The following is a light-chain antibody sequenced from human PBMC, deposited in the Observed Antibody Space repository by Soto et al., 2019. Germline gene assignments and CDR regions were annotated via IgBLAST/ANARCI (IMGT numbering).Light chain of an antibody. Sequence: DILLTQSPATLSLSPGERATLYCGASQRVSGGFLAWYQHKPGLAPRLILYDTSFRATGIPDRFSGSGSGTDFTLTISRLDPEDFAVYYCQQYGSSPSFGQGTKVDIK. J-gene: IGKJ1*01. CDR1: QRVSGGF. CDR2: DTS. CDR3: QQYGSSPS. V-gene: IGKV3D-20*01.